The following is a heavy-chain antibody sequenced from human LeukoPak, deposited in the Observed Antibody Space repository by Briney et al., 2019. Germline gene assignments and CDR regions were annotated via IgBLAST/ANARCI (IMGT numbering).Heavy chain of an antibody. Sequence: GGSLRLSCAGSGFTFGDYSMHWDRHAPGKGLEWISGIHWTGGIVAYAASVKGRFTISRDNAKNSLYLEMNSLKPEDTALYYCAKLMVGGLTKSPFDSWGQGTLVTVSS. D-gene: IGHD3-10*01. CDR3: AKLMVGGLTKSPFDS. CDR2: IHWTGGIV. J-gene: IGHJ4*02. V-gene: IGHV3-9*01. CDR1: GFTFGDYS.